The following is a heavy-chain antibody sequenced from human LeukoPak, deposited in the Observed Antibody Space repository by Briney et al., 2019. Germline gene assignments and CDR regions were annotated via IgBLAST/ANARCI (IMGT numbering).Heavy chain of an antibody. Sequence: PSETLSLTCTVSGGSIGSHVWGWIRQPPGKGLEWIGYIYYSGTTSYNPSLKSRLTISLDTSENQFSLKLSSVTAADTAVYYCARGSTGDKSNNWGQGTLVTVSS. CDR3: ARGSTGDKSNN. J-gene: IGHJ4*02. D-gene: IGHD7-27*01. CDR1: GGSIGSHV. V-gene: IGHV4-59*11. CDR2: IYYSGTT.